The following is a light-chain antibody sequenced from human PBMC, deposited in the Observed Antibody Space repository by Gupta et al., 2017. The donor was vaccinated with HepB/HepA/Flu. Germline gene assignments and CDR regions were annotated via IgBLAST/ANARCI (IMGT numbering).Light chain of an antibody. CDR1: RRDVGSYNL. J-gene: IGLJ1*01. CDR3: CSYAGSSTYV. CDR2: EVS. Sequence: QSALTQSASVSGSPGQSITISCTGTRRDVGSYNLVSWYQQHPGKAPKFMIYEVSKRPSGVSNRFSGSKSGNTASLTISGPQAEDEADYYCCSYAGSSTYVFGTGTKVTVL. V-gene: IGLV2-23*02.